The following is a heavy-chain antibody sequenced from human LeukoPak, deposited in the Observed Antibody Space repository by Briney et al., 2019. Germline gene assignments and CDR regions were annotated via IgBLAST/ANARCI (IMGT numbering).Heavy chain of an antibody. Sequence: GGSLRLSCAASGFTFSSYSMNWVRQAPGKGLEWVSSISSSSSHIYYADSVKGRFTISRDNAKNSLYLQMNSLRAEDTAVYYCARGSYYYDSSGYYAPSYYYGMDVWGQGTTVTVSS. CDR1: GFTFSSYS. D-gene: IGHD3-22*01. V-gene: IGHV3-21*01. CDR2: ISSSSSHI. J-gene: IGHJ6*02. CDR3: ARGSYYYDSSGYYAPSYYYGMDV.